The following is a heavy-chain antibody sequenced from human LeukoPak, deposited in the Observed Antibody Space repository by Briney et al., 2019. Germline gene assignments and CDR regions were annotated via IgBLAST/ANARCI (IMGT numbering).Heavy chain of an antibody. CDR2: IYYSGST. CDR3: ARAAVGYDSSGYYDEMDY. Sequence: SETLSLTCTVSGGSISSGGYYWSWIRQHPGKGLEWIGYIYYSGSTYYNPSLKSRVTISVDTSKNQFFLKLSSVTAADTAVYYCARAAVGYDSSGYYDEMDYWGQGTLVTVSS. J-gene: IGHJ4*02. V-gene: IGHV4-31*03. D-gene: IGHD3-22*01. CDR1: GGSISSGGYY.